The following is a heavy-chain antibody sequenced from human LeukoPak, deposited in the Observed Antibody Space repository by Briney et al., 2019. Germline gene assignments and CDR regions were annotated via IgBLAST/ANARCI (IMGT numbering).Heavy chain of an antibody. CDR2: INPNSGGT. Sequence: ASVKVSCKASGYTFTGYYMHWVRQAPGQGLEWMGWINPNSGGTNYAQKFQGRVTMTRDTSISTAYMELSRLRSDDTAVYYCAREISRWDSGSGYWGQGTLVTVSS. D-gene: IGHD1-26*01. CDR3: AREISRWDSGSGY. J-gene: IGHJ4*02. V-gene: IGHV1-2*02. CDR1: GYTFTGYY.